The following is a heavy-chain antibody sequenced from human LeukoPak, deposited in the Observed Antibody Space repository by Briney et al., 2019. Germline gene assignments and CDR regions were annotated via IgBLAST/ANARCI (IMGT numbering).Heavy chain of an antibody. V-gene: IGHV3-33*06. Sequence: GGSLRLSCAASGFTFSSYEMNWVRQAPGKGLEWVAVIWYDGSNKYYADSVKGRFTISRDNSKNTLYLQMNSLRAEDTAVYYCAKGAVAGNFAEYFQHWGQGTLVTVSS. J-gene: IGHJ1*01. CDR2: IWYDGSNK. CDR3: AKGAVAGNFAEYFQH. CDR1: GFTFSSYE. D-gene: IGHD6-19*01.